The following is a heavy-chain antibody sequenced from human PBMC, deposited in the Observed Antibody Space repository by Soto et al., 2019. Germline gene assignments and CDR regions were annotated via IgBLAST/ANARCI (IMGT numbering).Heavy chain of an antibody. V-gene: IGHV4-31*03. D-gene: IGHD6-13*01. CDR2: IYYSGST. Sequence: SETLSLTCTVSGGSISSGGYYWSWIRQHPGKGLEWIGYIYYSGSTYYNPSLKSRVTISVDTSKNQFSLKLSSVTAADTAVYYCARDHGGIAAADDAYYYYMDVWGKGTTVTVSS. CDR3: ARDHGGIAAADDAYYYYMDV. J-gene: IGHJ6*03. CDR1: GGSISSGGYY.